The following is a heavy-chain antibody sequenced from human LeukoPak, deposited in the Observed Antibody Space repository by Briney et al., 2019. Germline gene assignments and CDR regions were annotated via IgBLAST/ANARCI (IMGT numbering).Heavy chain of an antibody. Sequence: ETLSLTCAVYGGSFSGYYWSWVRQVPGKGLEWVSSMSGSGVGTYYADSVRGRFTISRDYSKNTLYLQMNSLRPEDTAVYYCAMDRVWGQGTTVTVSS. J-gene: IGHJ6*02. D-gene: IGHD2-8*01. CDR1: GGSFSGYY. CDR2: MSGSGVGT. CDR3: AMDRV. V-gene: IGHV3-23*01.